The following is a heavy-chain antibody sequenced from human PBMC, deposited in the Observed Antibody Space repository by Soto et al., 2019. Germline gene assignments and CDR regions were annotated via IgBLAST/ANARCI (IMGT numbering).Heavy chain of an antibody. CDR3: ARGRGEVGSGSYYATYYYYYYMDV. CDR1: GGSFSGYY. D-gene: IGHD3-10*01. CDR2: INHSGST. Sequence: SETLSLTCAVYGGSFSGYYWSWIRQPPGKGLEWIGEINHSGSTNYNPSIKSRVTISVDTSKNQFSLKLSSVTAAETAVYYCARGRGEVGSGSYYATYYYYYYMDVWGKGTTVTVSS. J-gene: IGHJ6*03. V-gene: IGHV4-34*01.